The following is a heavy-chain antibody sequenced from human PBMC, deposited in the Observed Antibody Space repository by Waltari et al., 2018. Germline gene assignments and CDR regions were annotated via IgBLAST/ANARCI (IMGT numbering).Heavy chain of an antibody. V-gene: IGHV4-39*01. CDR1: GDSLRSTSFY. D-gene: IGHD3-10*01. Sequence: QVQLQESGPGLVRPSETLSLTCTVSGDSLRSTSFYCGWVRQSPGKGLEWIGSLNSSGRTSYNPSLKGRVTISVDTSNNHVSLRLSSVTAADTALYFCAKSITMVRGAAGFDPWGQGTLVTVSS. CDR2: LNSSGRT. CDR3: AKSITMVRGAAGFDP. J-gene: IGHJ5*02.